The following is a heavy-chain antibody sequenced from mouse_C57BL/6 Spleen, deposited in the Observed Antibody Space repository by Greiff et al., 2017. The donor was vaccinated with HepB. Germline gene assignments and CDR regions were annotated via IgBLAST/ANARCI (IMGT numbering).Heavy chain of an antibody. CDR1: GYTFTSYW. CDR2: INPSNGGT. D-gene: IGHD1-1*01. V-gene: IGHV1-53*01. Sequence: VQLQQSGTELVKPGASVKLSCKASGYTFTSYWMHWVKQRPGQGLEWIGNINPSNGGTNYNEKFKSKATLTVDKSSSTAYMQLSSLTSEDSAVYYCARDITTVVANYWYFDVWGTGTTVTVSS. CDR3: ARDITTVVANYWYFDV. J-gene: IGHJ1*03.